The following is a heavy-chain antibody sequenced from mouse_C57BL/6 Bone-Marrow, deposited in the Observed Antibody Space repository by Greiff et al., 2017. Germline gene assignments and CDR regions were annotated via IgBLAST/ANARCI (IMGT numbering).Heavy chain of an antibody. CDR3: ARLRPDY. J-gene: IGHJ2*01. Sequence: EVMLVESGGDLVKPGGSLKLSCAASGFTFSSYGMSWVRQTPDKRLEWVATISSGGSYTYYPDSVKGRFTISRDNAKNTLYLQMSSLKSEDTAMYYCARLRPDYWGQGTTRTVAS. CDR2: ISSGGSYT. CDR1: GFTFSSYG. V-gene: IGHV5-6*01. D-gene: IGHD2-12*01.